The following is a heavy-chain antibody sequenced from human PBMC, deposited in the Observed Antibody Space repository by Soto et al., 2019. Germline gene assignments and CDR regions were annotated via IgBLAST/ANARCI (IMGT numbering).Heavy chain of an antibody. Sequence: PSETLSLTCGVSGYSISSGYYCGWIRQPPGKGLEWIGSIFHSGSTYYNPSLKSRVTISVDTSKNQFSLRLNSVTAADTAVYYCARRYGAGSYGYFQHWGQGTLVTVSS. D-gene: IGHD3-10*01. J-gene: IGHJ1*01. CDR2: IFHSGST. V-gene: IGHV4-38-2*01. CDR3: ARRYGAGSYGYFQH. CDR1: GYSISSGYY.